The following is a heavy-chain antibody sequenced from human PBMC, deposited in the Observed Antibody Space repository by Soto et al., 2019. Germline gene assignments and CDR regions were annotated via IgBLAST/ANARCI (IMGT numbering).Heavy chain of an antibody. J-gene: IGHJ5*02. CDR3: ARDGGGRSWFDP. V-gene: IGHV3-7*01. Sequence: GGSLRLSCAASVFTFSSYWMSWVRQAPGKGLEWLANIKQDGSEKYYVDSVKGRFTISRDNAKNSLYLQMNSLRAEDRAVYYCARDGGGRSWFDPWGQGTLVTVSS. CDR1: VFTFSSYW. D-gene: IGHD3-16*01. CDR2: IKQDGSEK.